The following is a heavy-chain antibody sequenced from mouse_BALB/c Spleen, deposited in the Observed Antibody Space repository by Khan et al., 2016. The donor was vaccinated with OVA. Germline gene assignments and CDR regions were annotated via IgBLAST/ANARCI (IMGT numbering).Heavy chain of an antibody. J-gene: IGHJ3*01. D-gene: IGHD1-2*01. CDR1: GYTFTDYY. CDR2: ISPGSGDT. Sequence: QVQLQQSGAELARPGASVKLSCTASGYTFTDYYINWVKQRTGQGLEWIGEISPGSGDTCYNERFMGKATLTADKSSSTAYMQLSSLTSEASAVYFCARRNYFGYTFAYWGQGTLVTVSA. CDR3: ARRNYFGYTFAY. V-gene: IGHV1-77*01.